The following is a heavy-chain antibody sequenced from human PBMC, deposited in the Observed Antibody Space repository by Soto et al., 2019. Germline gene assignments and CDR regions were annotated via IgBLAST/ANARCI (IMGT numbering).Heavy chain of an antibody. CDR2: FDPEDGET. D-gene: IGHD1-26*01. J-gene: IGHJ6*02. Sequence: GASVKVSCKVSGYTLTELSMHWVRQAPGKGLEWMGGFDPEDGETIYAQKFQGRVTMTEDTSTDTAYMELSRLRSDDTAVYYCARSPPQYSGSYKTQKKVTKYYYYYGMDVWGQGTTVTVSS. V-gene: IGHV1-24*01. CDR1: GYTLTELS. CDR3: ARSPPQYSGSYKTQKKVTKYYYYYGMDV.